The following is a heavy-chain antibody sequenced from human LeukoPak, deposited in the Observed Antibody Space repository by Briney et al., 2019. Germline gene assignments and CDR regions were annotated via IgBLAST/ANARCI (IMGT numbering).Heavy chain of an antibody. D-gene: IGHD3-3*01. CDR2: ISGSGGST. CDR1: GFTFSSYA. V-gene: IGHV3-23*01. Sequence: PGGSLRLSCAASGFTFSSYAMSWVRQAPGKGLEWVSAISGSGGSTYYADSVKGRFTISRDNSKNTLYLQMNSLRAEDTAVYYCAKDLSTTPSYYDFWSGSIAAAFDIWGQGTMVTVSS. J-gene: IGHJ3*02. CDR3: AKDLSTTPSYYDFWSGSIAAAFDI.